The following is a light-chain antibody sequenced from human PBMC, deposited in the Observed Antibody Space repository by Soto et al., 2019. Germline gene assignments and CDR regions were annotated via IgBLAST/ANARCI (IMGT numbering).Light chain of an antibody. CDR2: EVN. CDR1: TSDVGGYNY. J-gene: IGLJ1*01. Sequence: QSALAQPRSVSGSPGQSVTISCTGTTSDVGGYNYVSWYQHHPGKAPKFMMYEVNKRPSGVPDRFSGSKSGNTASLTISGLQADDEADYYCCSYAGSSNVFGTGTKVTV. CDR3: CSYAGSSNV. V-gene: IGLV2-11*01.